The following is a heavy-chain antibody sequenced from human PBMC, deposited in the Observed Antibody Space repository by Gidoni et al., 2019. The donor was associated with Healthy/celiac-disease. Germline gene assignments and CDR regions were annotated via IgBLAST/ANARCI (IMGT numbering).Heavy chain of an antibody. CDR3: ARDEYCSGGSCYSFDY. D-gene: IGHD2-15*01. J-gene: IGHJ4*02. CDR1: GFTFSSYG. Sequence: QVQLVASGGGVVQPGRSLRLSCAASGFTFSSYGMHWVLQAPGKGLEWVAVIWYDGSNKYYADSVKGRFTISRDNSKNTLYLQMNSLRAEDTAVYYCARDEYCSGGSCYSFDYWGQGTLVTVSS. CDR2: IWYDGSNK. V-gene: IGHV3-33*01.